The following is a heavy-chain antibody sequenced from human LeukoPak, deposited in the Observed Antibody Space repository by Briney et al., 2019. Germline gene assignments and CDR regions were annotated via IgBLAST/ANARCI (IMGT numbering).Heavy chain of an antibody. J-gene: IGHJ4*02. V-gene: IGHV4-59*01. CDR3: ARGSYGDAY. Sequence: WXWXXXXPGKGLQWIGCIYHSGSTNYNPSLKSRVTISVDKSRNQFSLNLTSMTAADTAVYYCARGSYGDAYWGQGTLVTVSS. D-gene: IGHD4-17*01. CDR2: IYHSGST.